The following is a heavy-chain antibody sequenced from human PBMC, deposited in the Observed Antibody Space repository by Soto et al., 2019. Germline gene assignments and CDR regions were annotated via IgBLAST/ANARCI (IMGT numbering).Heavy chain of an antibody. CDR2: INPNSGGT. V-gene: IGHV1-2*04. CDR3: ARDNTKYYYGSGSYYFDY. J-gene: IGHJ4*02. CDR1: GYTFTGYY. Sequence: QVQLVQSGAEVKKPGASVKVSCKASGYTFTGYYMHWVRQAPGQGLEWMGWINPNSGGTNYAQKFQGWVTMTRDTSISTAYMELSRLRSDDTAVYYCARDNTKYYYGSGSYYFDYWGQGTLVTVSS. D-gene: IGHD3-10*01.